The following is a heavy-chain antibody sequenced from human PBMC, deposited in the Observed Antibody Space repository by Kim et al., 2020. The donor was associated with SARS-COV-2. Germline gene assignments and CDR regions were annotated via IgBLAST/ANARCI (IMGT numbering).Heavy chain of an antibody. CDR2: IYYSGST. Sequence: SETLSLTCTVSGGSISSYYWSWIRQPPGKGLEWIGYIYYSGSTNYNPSLKSRVTISVDTSKNQFSLKLSSVTAADTAVYYCARDPGDYGDPKKNWFDPWGQGTLVTVSS. V-gene: IGHV4-59*13. D-gene: IGHD4-17*01. CDR3: ARDPGDYGDPKKNWFDP. CDR1: GGSISSYY. J-gene: IGHJ5*02.